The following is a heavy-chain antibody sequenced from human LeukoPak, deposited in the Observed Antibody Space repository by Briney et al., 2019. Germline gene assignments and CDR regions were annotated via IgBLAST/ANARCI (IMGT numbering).Heavy chain of an antibody. Sequence: SVKVSCKASGGTFSSYAISWVRRAPGQGLEWMGGIIPIFGTANYAQKFQGRVTITADESTSTAYMELSSLRSEDTAVYYCARPMVRGVKYYFDYWGQGTLVTVSS. CDR2: IIPIFGTA. D-gene: IGHD3-10*01. V-gene: IGHV1-69*13. J-gene: IGHJ4*02. CDR1: GGTFSSYA. CDR3: ARPMVRGVKYYFDY.